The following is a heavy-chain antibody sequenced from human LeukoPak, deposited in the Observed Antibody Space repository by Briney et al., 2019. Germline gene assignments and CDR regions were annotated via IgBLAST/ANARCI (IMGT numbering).Heavy chain of an antibody. CDR3: ARVGYCSSTSCYAYGMDV. Sequence: GGSLRLSCAASGFTFSSYWVSWVRQAPGKGLEWVANIKQDGSEKYYVDSVKGRFTISRDNAKNSLYLQMNSLRAEDTAVYYCARVGYCSSTSCYAYGMDVWGQGTTVTVSS. CDR2: IKQDGSEK. V-gene: IGHV3-7*03. CDR1: GFTFSSYW. D-gene: IGHD2-2*01. J-gene: IGHJ6*02.